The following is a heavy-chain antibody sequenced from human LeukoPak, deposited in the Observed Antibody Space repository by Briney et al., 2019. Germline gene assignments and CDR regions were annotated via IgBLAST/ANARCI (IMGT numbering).Heavy chain of an antibody. D-gene: IGHD1-26*01. CDR3: ARGGSGTPPFAFDY. V-gene: IGHV3-30-3*01. Sequence: GGSLRLSCAASGFTFSSYAMHWVRQAPGKGLEWVAVISYDGSNKYYADSVKGRFTISRDNSKNTLYPQMNSLRAEDTAVYYCARGGSGTPPFAFDYWGQGTLVTVSS. J-gene: IGHJ4*02. CDR2: ISYDGSNK. CDR1: GFTFSSYA.